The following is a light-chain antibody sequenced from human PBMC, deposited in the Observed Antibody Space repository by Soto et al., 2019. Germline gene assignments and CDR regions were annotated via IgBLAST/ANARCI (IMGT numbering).Light chain of an antibody. V-gene: IGLV2-14*02. Sequence: QSALTQPASVSGSPGQSITISCSGTSSDVGNYNFVSWYQQHPGKAPKLMIYEVTKRPSGVSNRFSGSKSGNTASLTISGLQAEDDADDYCCSFTNNNTPHVVFGGGTKLTVL. J-gene: IGLJ2*01. CDR3: CSFTNNNTPHVV. CDR1: SSDVGNYNF. CDR2: EVT.